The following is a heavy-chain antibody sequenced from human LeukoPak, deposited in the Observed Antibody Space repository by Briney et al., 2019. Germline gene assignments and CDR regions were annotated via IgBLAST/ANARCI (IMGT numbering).Heavy chain of an antibody. CDR1: GGSFSAYY. Sequence: PSETLSLTCAVYGGSFSAYYWSWIRQPPGKGLEWIGEINHSGSTNYNPSLKSRVTISVDTSKNQFSLKLSSVTAADTAVYYCARRGKIRYFDWLSYFDYWGQGTLVTVSS. J-gene: IGHJ4*02. CDR2: INHSGST. CDR3: ARRGKIRYFDWLSYFDY. D-gene: IGHD3-9*01. V-gene: IGHV4-34*01.